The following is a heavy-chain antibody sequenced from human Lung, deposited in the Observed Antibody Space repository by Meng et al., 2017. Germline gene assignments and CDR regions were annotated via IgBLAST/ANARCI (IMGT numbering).Heavy chain of an antibody. V-gene: IGHV1-8*03. CDR2: MNPNSGNT. D-gene: IGHD5-18*01. J-gene: IGHJ3*02. Sequence: ASVKVSCKASGYTFTSYDINWVRQATGQGLEWMVWMNPNSGNTGYAQKFQGRVTITRNTSISTAYMELSSLRSEDTAVYYCARENKIQLWNDAFDIWGQGTMVTVSS. CDR1: GYTFTSYD. CDR3: ARENKIQLWNDAFDI.